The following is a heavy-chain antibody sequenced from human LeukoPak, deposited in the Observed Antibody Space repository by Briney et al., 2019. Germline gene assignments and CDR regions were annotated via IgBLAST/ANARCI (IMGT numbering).Heavy chain of an antibody. V-gene: IGHV3-30*02. CDR3: ARDLLSLPHKYFDS. CDR2: IRYDGSQN. D-gene: IGHD3-16*01. CDR1: GFSFSNYG. J-gene: IGHJ4*02. Sequence: GGSLRLSCAASGFSFSNYGMHWVRQAPGKGLEWVAYIRYDGSQNYYGDSVKGRFTISRYNSKNTVYLQMNSLRDEDTAVYYCARDLLSLPHKYFDSWGQGTLVTVSS.